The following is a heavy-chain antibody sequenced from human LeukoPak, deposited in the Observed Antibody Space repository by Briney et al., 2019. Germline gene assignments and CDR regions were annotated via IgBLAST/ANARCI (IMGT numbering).Heavy chain of an antibody. V-gene: IGHV4-59*01. CDR1: GGSISSYY. J-gene: IGHJ6*02. Sequence: SETLSLTCTVSGGSISSYYWSWIRQPPGKGLEWIGYIYYSGSTNYNPSLKSRVTISVDTSKNQFSLKLSSVTAADTAVYYCARVPYSGDYYYYGMDVWGQGTTVTVSS. D-gene: IGHD4-17*01. CDR2: IYYSGST. CDR3: ARVPYSGDYYYYGMDV.